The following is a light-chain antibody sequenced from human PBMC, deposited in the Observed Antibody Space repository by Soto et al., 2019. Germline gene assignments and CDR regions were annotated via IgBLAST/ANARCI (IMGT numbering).Light chain of an antibody. J-gene: IGKJ5*01. CDR2: GAS. CDR3: QQDHYWPIT. Sequence: IVLTQSPATLSVSPGERASLSCVAHKNGYSNLAWYQQKPGQAPRLLIYGASTRATGIPARFSGRGSGTEFTLTISSLQSEDFAVYLCQQDHYWPITFGQGTRLEIK. CDR1: KNGYSN. V-gene: IGKV3-15*01.